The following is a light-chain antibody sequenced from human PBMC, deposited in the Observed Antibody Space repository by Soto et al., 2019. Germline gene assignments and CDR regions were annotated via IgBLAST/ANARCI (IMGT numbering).Light chain of an antibody. CDR1: SCDVGGYDY. CDR2: EVT. J-gene: IGLJ1*01. Sequence: QSALTQPASVSGSPGQSIAISCTGTSCDVGGYDYVSWYQQHPDKAPNLMISEVTKRPSWVSNRFSGSKSGNTASLTISGLQPEDEADYYCSSHTSGSTRVFGSGTKLTVL. CDR3: SSHTSGSTRV. V-gene: IGLV2-14*01.